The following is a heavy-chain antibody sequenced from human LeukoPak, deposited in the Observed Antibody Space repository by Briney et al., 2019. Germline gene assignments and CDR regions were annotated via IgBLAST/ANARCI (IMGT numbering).Heavy chain of an antibody. CDR3: AKPLYSGSYHNLEC. CDR1: GFTFSSYA. J-gene: IGHJ4*02. Sequence: TGGSLRLSCAASGFTFSSYAMTWVRQAPGKGLEWVSGISDSGGSTYNADSVKGRFTISRDNSKNTLYLQMSSLRAEDTAVYYCAKPLYSGSYHNLECWGQGTLVTVSS. V-gene: IGHV3-23*01. CDR2: ISDSGGST. D-gene: IGHD3-10*01.